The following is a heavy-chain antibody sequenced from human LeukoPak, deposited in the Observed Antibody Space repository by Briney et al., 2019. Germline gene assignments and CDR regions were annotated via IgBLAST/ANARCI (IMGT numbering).Heavy chain of an antibody. J-gene: IGHJ4*02. CDR2: IYYSGST. Sequence: SETLSLTCTVSGGSVSSGSYYWSWIRQPPGKGLEWIGYIYYSGSTNYNPSLKSRVTISVDTSKNQFSLKLSSVTAADTAVCYCARDFWGGPFDYWGQGTLVTVSS. V-gene: IGHV4-61*01. D-gene: IGHD3-16*01. CDR3: ARDFWGGPFDY. CDR1: GGSVSSGSYY.